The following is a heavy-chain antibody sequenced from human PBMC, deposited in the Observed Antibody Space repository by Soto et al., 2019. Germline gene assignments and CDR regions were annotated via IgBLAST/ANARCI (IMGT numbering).Heavy chain of an antibody. D-gene: IGHD1-1*01. Sequence: GSLRLSCAASGFTFRIYSMNWVRQAPWKGLEWVAYISYSSATIYYADSVKGRFTISRDNAKNSLYLQMNSLRDEDTAVYYCARDHGIEGSFDPWGPGPMVTVSS. CDR1: GFTFRIYS. J-gene: IGHJ5*02. CDR2: ISYSSATI. V-gene: IGHV3-48*02. CDR3: ARDHGIEGSFDP.